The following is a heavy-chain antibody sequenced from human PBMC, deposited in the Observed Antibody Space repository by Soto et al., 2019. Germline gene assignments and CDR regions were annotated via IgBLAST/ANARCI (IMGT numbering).Heavy chain of an antibody. Sequence: SETLSLTCTVSGGSITTAGYSWNWIRQPPGKGLEWIGYIYHTGSTYYNPSLKSRVTISIDRSKNQFSLNLSSMTAADTAVYSCARDVRIGDYYFDSWGQRTLVSVSS. CDR3: ARDVRIGDYYFDS. D-gene: IGHD4-17*01. CDR2: IYHTGST. CDR1: GGSITTAGYS. V-gene: IGHV4-30-2*01. J-gene: IGHJ4*02.